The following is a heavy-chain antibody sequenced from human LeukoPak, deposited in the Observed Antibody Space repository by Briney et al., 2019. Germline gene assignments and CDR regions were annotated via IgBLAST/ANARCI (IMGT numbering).Heavy chain of an antibody. D-gene: IGHD4-17*01. J-gene: IGHJ5*01. CDR1: GFTFSGFA. CDR2: ILANGFTQ. CDR3: AKDLTYGDGRWEFAS. Sequence: GGSLRLSCAASGFTFSGFAMAWVRQIPGKGLEWISGILANGFTQYYADSVTGRFTISRYNSMDTLFLEMSSLRGADTAIYFCAKDLTYGDGRWEFASWGQGTLVTVA. V-gene: IGHV3-23*01.